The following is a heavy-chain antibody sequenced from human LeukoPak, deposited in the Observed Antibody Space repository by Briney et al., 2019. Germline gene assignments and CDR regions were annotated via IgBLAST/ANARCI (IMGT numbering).Heavy chain of an antibody. J-gene: IGHJ4*02. CDR3: ARDPAPFGVLPNYFDY. V-gene: IGHV1-18*04. D-gene: IGHD3-3*01. CDR1: GYTFTGNY. CDR2: ISAYNGNT. Sequence: ASVKVSCKASGYTFTGNYLHWVRQAPGQGLEWMGWISAYNGNTNYAQKLQGRVTMTTDTSTSTAYMELRSLRSDDTAVYYCARDPAPFGVLPNYFDYWGQGTLVTVSS.